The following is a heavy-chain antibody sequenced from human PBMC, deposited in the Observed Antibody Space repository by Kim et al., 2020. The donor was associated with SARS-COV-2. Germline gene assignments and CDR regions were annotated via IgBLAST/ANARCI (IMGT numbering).Heavy chain of an antibody. Sequence: SVKVSCKASGGTFSRYVISWVRQAPGQGLEWMGGITPIFGTANYAQKFQGRVTITADESTRTDYMELSSLRSEDTAVYYCARDNLGYSGYDPRDYYNYGMDVWGQGTTVTVSS. CDR2: ITPIFGTA. V-gene: IGHV1-69*13. D-gene: IGHD5-12*01. CDR1: GGTFSRYV. J-gene: IGHJ6*02. CDR3: ARDNLGYSGYDPRDYYNYGMDV.